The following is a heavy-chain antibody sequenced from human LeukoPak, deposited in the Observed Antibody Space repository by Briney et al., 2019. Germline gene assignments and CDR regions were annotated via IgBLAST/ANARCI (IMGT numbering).Heavy chain of an antibody. J-gene: IGHJ4*02. CDR1: GFTLSSYE. V-gene: IGHV3-48*03. CDR3: ARERPEIDS. Sequence: PGGSLRLSCAASGFTLSSYEMNWVRQAPGKGLEWVSYISSSGSTINYADSVKGRFTISRDTAKNSLYLQMNSLRAEDTAVYYCARERPEIDSWGQGTLVTVSS. CDR2: ISSSGSTI.